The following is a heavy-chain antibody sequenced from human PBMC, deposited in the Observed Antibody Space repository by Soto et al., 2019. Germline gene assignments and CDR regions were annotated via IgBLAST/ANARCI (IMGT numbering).Heavy chain of an antibody. CDR2: IYYSGST. D-gene: IGHD4-17*01. CDR3: ARDNDYGDYYYYMDV. V-gene: IGHV4-59*01. CDR1: GGYISSYY. Sequence: SETMSLTCTVSGGYISSYYWSWIRQPPGKGLEWIGYIYYSGSTNYNPSLKSRVTISVDTSKNQFSLKLSSVTAADTAVYYCARDNDYGDYYYYMDVWGKGTTVTVSS. J-gene: IGHJ6*03.